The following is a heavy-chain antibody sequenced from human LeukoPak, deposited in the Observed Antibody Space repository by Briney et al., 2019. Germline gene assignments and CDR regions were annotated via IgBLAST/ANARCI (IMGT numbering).Heavy chain of an antibody. Sequence: PGGSLRLSCAASGFTFSSYGMHWVRQAPGKGLEWVAVISYDGSNKYYADSVKGRFTISRDNSKNTLYLQMNSLRAEDTAVYYCARDRTYDFWSGYSDYWGQGTLVTVSS. D-gene: IGHD3-3*01. CDR1: GFTFSSYG. CDR2: ISYDGSNK. J-gene: IGHJ4*02. CDR3: ARDRTYDFWSGYSDY. V-gene: IGHV3-30*03.